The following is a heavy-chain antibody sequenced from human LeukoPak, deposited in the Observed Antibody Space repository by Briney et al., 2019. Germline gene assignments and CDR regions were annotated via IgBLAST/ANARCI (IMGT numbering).Heavy chain of an antibody. Sequence: ASAKVSCKASGYTFTSYNINWVRQATGQGLEWMGWMHPNSGNTGYAQKFQVRVTMTRNTSTTTAYMELSGLTSEDTAVYYCARDYYYDSSGHKSGYFDLWGRGTLVTVSS. V-gene: IGHV1-8*01. CDR1: GYTFTSYN. CDR2: MHPNSGNT. D-gene: IGHD3-22*01. CDR3: ARDYYYDSSGHKSGYFDL. J-gene: IGHJ2*01.